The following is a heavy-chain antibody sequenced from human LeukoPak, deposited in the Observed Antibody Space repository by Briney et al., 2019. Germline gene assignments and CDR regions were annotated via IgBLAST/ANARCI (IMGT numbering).Heavy chain of an antibody. Sequence: ASVKVSCKASGYTFTRYAMNWVRQAPGQGLEWMGWINTNTGSPGYAQGFTGRFVFSLHASITTAYLQISSLKAEDTAVYYCARDMTTATFDSWGQGTLVTVSS. J-gene: IGHJ4*02. D-gene: IGHD4-11*01. CDR1: GYTFTRYA. CDR3: ARDMTTATFDS. CDR2: INTNTGSP. V-gene: IGHV7-4-1*02.